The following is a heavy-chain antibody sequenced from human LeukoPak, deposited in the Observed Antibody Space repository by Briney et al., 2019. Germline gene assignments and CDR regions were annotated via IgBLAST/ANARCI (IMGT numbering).Heavy chain of an antibody. D-gene: IGHD3-10*01. CDR1: GGSFSGYY. J-gene: IGHJ4*02. Sequence: SETLSLTCAVYGGSFSGYYWSWIRQPPGKGLEWIGEINHSGSTSYNPSLKSRVTISVDTSKNQFSLKLSSVTAADTAVYYCARGYGSGSYYYFDYWGQGTLVTVSS. V-gene: IGHV4-34*01. CDR3: ARGYGSGSYYYFDY. CDR2: INHSGST.